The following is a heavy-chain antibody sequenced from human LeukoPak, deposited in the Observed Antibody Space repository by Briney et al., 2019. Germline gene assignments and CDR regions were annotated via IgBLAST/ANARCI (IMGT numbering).Heavy chain of an antibody. D-gene: IGHD5-18*01. CDR2: INPNSGGT. V-gene: IGHV1-2*02. CDR3: AKGGYSYGWTATPTFDY. J-gene: IGHJ4*02. Sequence: ASVKVSCKASGYTFTGYYMHWVRQAPGQGLEWMGWINPNSGGTNYAQKFQGRVTMTRDTSISTAYMELSRLRSDDTALYYCAKGGYSYGWTATPTFDYWGQGTLVTVSS. CDR1: GYTFTGYY.